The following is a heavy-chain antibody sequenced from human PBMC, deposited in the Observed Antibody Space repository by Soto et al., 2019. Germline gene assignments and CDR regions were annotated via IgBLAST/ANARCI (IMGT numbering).Heavy chain of an antibody. CDR1: GGSISSSNW. J-gene: IGHJ4*02. D-gene: IGHD6-19*01. CDR3: AMTSGYSSGWYYFDY. V-gene: IGHV4-4*02. Sequence: SETLSLTCAVSGGSISSSNWWSWVCQPPGKGLEWIGEIYHSGSTNYNPSLKSRVTISVDKSKNQFSLKLSSVTAADTAVYYCAMTSGYSSGWYYFDYWGQGTLVTVSS. CDR2: IYHSGST.